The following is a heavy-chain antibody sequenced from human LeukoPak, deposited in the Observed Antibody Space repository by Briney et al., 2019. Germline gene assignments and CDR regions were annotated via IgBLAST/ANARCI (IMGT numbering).Heavy chain of an antibody. V-gene: IGHV1-69*13. CDR2: IIPIFGTA. J-gene: IGHJ4*02. D-gene: IGHD2-21*01. CDR1: GGTFSSYA. Sequence: SVKVSCKASGGTFSSYAISWVRQAPGQGLEWMGGIIPIFGTANYAQKFQGRVTITADESTSTAYMELSRLRSDDTAVYYCARGRHQNYCGGDCYSPYFDYWGQGTLVTVSS. CDR3: ARGRHQNYCGGDCYSPYFDY.